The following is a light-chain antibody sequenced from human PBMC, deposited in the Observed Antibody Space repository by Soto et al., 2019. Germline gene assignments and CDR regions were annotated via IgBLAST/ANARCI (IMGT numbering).Light chain of an antibody. J-gene: IGKJ1*01. CDR1: QSVSSSY. V-gene: IGKV3-20*01. Sequence: EIVLTQSPGTLSLSPGERATLSCRASQSVSSSYLAWYQQKPGQAPRLLFYGTSSRATDIPDRFSGSGSGTDITLTISRLEPEDFAVYYWQRYGSSPWTVGEGTKVEIK. CDR3: QRYGSSPWT. CDR2: GTS.